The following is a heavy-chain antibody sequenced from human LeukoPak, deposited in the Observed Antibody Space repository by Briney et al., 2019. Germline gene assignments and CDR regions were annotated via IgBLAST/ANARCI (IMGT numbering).Heavy chain of an antibody. V-gene: IGHV1-69*04. Sequence: ASVNVSCKASGGTFSSYEISWVRQAPGQGLEWMGRVIPMLGVASYAQRFQDRVTITADRSTSTAYMELNSLRSGDTAVYYCARGRATGYFDYWGQGTLVTVSS. CDR1: GGTFSSYE. CDR3: ARGRATGYFDY. J-gene: IGHJ4*02. CDR2: VIPMLGVA.